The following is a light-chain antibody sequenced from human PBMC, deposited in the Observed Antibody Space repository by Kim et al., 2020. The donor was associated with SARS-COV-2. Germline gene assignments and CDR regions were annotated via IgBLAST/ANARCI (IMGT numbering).Light chain of an antibody. V-gene: IGLV2-18*02. Sequence: QSALTQPPSVSGSPGQSVTISCTGTSSDIGYYNGVSWYQQPPGTAPKLMIDEVSNRPSGVPDRFSGSKSGNTASLTISWLQTEDEADYYCSSYISSSTSVVFGGGTQLTFL. J-gene: IGLJ2*01. CDR2: EVS. CDR1: SSDIGYYNG. CDR3: SSYISSSTSVV.